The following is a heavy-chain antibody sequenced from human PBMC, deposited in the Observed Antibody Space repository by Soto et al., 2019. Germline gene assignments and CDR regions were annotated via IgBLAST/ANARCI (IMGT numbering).Heavy chain of an antibody. J-gene: IGHJ4*02. V-gene: IGHV4-59*01. D-gene: IGHD3-3*02. CDR2: MYYGGST. CDR3: ARVWPGGQPYYHFTN. CDR1: GDSTYGDF. Sequence: SETLSLTCTVSGDSTYGDFWSWIRQPPGKALEWIGYMYYGGSTNYNPSLKGRGTISVDTSKNQFSLTLRSVTAADTAMYYCARVWPGGQPYYHFTNWGQGTLVTVSS.